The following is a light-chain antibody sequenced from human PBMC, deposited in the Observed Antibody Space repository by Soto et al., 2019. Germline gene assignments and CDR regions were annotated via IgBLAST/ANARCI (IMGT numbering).Light chain of an antibody. CDR3: QHRSSWPLT. Sequence: EIVLTQSPATLSLSPGERATLSCRASQSVSSYLGWYQQKPGQAPRLVIYDASKRATGIPARFSGSGSVTDFTLTISSLEPEDCAVYSCQHRSSWPLTFGGGTKVEIK. CDR1: QSVSSY. V-gene: IGKV3-11*01. J-gene: IGKJ4*01. CDR2: DAS.